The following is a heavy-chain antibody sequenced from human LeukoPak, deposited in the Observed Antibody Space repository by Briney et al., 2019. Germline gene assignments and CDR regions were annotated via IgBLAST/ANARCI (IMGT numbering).Heavy chain of an antibody. V-gene: IGHV3-7*03. J-gene: IGHJ5*02. CDR3: ARVDRIGNYYGSPGWFDP. Sequence: QAGGSLRLSCAASGFTFSSYWMSSVRQPPGKGLEWVANIKQDGSEKYYVDSVKGRFTISRDNAKNSLYLQMNSLRAEDTAVYYCARVDRIGNYYGSPGWFDPWGQATLVTVSS. CDR1: GFTFSSYW. D-gene: IGHD3-10*01. CDR2: IKQDGSEK.